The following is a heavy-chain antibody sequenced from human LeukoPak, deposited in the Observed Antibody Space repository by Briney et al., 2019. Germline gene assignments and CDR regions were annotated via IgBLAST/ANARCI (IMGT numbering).Heavy chain of an antibody. CDR1: GGSISSYY. D-gene: IGHD3-16*02. V-gene: IGHV4-59*12. Sequence: SETLSLTCTVSGGSISSYYWSWIRQPPGKGLEWIGYIYYSGSTNYNPSLKSRVTISVDTSKNQFSLKLSSVTAADTAVYYCAKAGERLDYVWGSYRFDYWGQGTLVTVSS. J-gene: IGHJ4*02. CDR2: IYYSGST. CDR3: AKAGERLDYVWGSYRFDY.